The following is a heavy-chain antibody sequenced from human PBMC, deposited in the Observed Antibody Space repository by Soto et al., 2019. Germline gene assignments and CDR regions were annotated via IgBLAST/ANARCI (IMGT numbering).Heavy chain of an antibody. D-gene: IGHD1-1*01. V-gene: IGHV3-7*01. Sequence: EVQLVESGGGLVQPGGSLRLCCAVSGFTFTSYWMSWVRQAPGKGLEWVASIKQDGSEKHYVDSVKGRFTVSRDNAENSLFLQMNTLRAEDTAVYYCARVWNDGRFDYWGQGTLVTVSS. CDR1: GFTFTSYW. J-gene: IGHJ4*02. CDR2: IKQDGSEK. CDR3: ARVWNDGRFDY.